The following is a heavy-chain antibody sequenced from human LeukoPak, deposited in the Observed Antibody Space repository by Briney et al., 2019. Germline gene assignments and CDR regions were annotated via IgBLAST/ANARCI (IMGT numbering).Heavy chain of an antibody. D-gene: IGHD6-13*01. J-gene: IGHJ4*02. CDR1: GFTFSSYS. V-gene: IGHV3-21*04. Sequence: PGGSLRLSCAASGFTFSSYSMNWVRQAPGKGLEWVSSISSSSSYIYYADSVKGRFTISRDNAKNSLYLQMNSLRAEDTAVYYCARGRWQQLVWFDYWGQGTLVTVSS. CDR2: ISSSSSYI. CDR3: ARGRWQQLVWFDY.